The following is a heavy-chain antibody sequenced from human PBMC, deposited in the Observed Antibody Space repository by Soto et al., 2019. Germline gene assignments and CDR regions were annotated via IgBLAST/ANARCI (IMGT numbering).Heavy chain of an antibody. CDR2: ISGPSGYT. D-gene: IGHD2-15*01. V-gene: IGHV3-11*06. CDR3: ARAGISSASEYFFDY. CDR1: GFSFSDHS. Sequence: XGSRRLSCTAAGFSFSDHSMTWMRQAPGKGLEWISYISGPSGYTLYADSVKGRFTISRDNSKNSMFMRMNSLRVEDTAVYFCARAGISSASEYFFDYWGPGALVTVSS. J-gene: IGHJ4*02.